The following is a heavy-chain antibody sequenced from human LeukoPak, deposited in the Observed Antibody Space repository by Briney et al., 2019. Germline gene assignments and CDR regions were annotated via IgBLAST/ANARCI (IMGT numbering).Heavy chain of an antibody. J-gene: IGHJ2*01. CDR3: ARDVYTSGWRYFDL. CDR1: GYTFTGHY. CDR2: INPNSGDT. D-gene: IGHD6-19*01. Sequence: ASVKVSCKASGYTFTGHYMHWVRQAAGQGPEWMGWINPNSGDTNYAQKFQGRVTLTRDASIGTAYMEMNRLTYDDTAIYYCARDVYTSGWRYFDLWGHGTLVTVSS. V-gene: IGHV1-2*02.